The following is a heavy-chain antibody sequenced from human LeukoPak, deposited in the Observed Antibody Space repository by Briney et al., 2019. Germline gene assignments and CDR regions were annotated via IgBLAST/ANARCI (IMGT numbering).Heavy chain of an antibody. J-gene: IGHJ4*02. V-gene: IGHV3-30*02. D-gene: IGHD3-22*01. CDR1: GFTFSSYA. CDR2: IRYDGSNK. CDR3: ARDLLYYYDSSGYGGGY. Sequence: GGSLRLSCAASGFTFSSYAMHWVRQAPGKGLEWVAFIRYDGSNKYYADSVKGRFTISRDNSKNTLSLQMNSPRAEDAAVYYCARDLLYYYDSSGYGGGYWGQGTLVTVSS.